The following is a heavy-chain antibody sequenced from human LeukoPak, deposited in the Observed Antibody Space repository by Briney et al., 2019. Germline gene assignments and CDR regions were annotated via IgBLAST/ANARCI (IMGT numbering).Heavy chain of an antibody. CDR2: INHSGST. Sequence: PSETLSLTCAVYGGSFSGYYWSWIRQPPGKGLEWIGEINHSGSTNYNPSLKSRVTISVDTSKKQFSLKLSSVTAADTAVYYCARVPAAMPLDYWGQGTLVTVSS. V-gene: IGHV4-34*01. CDR1: GGSFSGYY. CDR3: ARVPAAMPLDY. D-gene: IGHD2-2*01. J-gene: IGHJ4*02.